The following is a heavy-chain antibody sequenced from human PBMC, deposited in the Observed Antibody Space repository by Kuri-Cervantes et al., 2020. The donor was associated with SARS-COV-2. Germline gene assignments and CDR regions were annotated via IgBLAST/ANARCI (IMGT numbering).Heavy chain of an antibody. Sequence: SGPTLVKPTQTLTLTCTFSGFSLSTSGMCVSWIRQPPGKALEWLARIDWDDDKYYSTSLETRLTITKDTSKNQVVLTMTNMDPVDTATYYCAHSTNYYYYMDVWGKGTTVTVSS. D-gene: IGHD2-2*01. V-gene: IGHV2-70*12. CDR1: GFSLSTSGMC. CDR2: IDWDDDK. CDR3: AHSTNYYYYMDV. J-gene: IGHJ6*03.